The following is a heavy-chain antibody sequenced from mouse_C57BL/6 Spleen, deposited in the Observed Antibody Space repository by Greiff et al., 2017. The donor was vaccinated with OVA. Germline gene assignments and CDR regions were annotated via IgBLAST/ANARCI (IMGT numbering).Heavy chain of an antibody. J-gene: IGHJ1*03. CDR1: GYTFTSYW. D-gene: IGHD1-1*01. V-gene: IGHV1-52*01. CDR2: IDPSDSET. CDR3: ARDYGSSYGWYFDV. Sequence: QVQLQQSGAELVRPGSSVKLSCKASGYTFTSYWMHWVKQRPIQGLEWIGNIDPSDSETPYNQKFKDKATLTVDKSSSTAYMQLSSLTSEDSAVYYCARDYGSSYGWYFDVWGTGTTVTVSS.